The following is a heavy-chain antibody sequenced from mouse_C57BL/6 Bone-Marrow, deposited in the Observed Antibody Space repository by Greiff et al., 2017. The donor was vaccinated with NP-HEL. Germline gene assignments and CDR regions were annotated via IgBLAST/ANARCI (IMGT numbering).Heavy chain of an antibody. J-gene: IGHJ2*01. D-gene: IGHD1-1*01. CDR2: ISDGGSYT. CDR1: GFTFSSYA. CDR3: ARDDYGSRDY. Sequence: EVKLMESGGGLVKPGGSLKLSCAASGFTFSSYAMSWVRQTPEKRLEWVATISDGGSYTYYPDNVKGRFTISRDNAKNNLYLQMSHLKSEDTAMYYCARDDYGSRDYWGQGTTLTVSS. V-gene: IGHV5-4*01.